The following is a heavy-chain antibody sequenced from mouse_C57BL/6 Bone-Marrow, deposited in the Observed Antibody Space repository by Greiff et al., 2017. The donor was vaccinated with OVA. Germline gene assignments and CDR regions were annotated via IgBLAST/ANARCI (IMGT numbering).Heavy chain of an antibody. J-gene: IGHJ1*01. CDR3: ARGGIQYYGSSYLWYFDV. D-gene: IGHD1-1*01. V-gene: IGHV14-3*01. CDR1: GFNIKNTY. CDR2: IDPANGNT. Sequence: EVQLQQSVAELVRPGASVKLSCTASGFNIKNTYMHWVKQRPEQGLEWIGRIDPANGNTKYAPKFQGKATITADTSSNTAYLQLSSLTSEDTAIYYCARGGIQYYGSSYLWYFDVWGPGTPVTVSS.